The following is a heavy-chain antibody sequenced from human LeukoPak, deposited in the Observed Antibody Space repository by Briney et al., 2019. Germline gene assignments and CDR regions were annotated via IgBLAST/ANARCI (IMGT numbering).Heavy chain of an antibody. CDR3: ARAAYCGGDCYSNY. D-gene: IGHD2-21*02. J-gene: IGHJ4*02. CDR2: ISSSSYI. CDR1: GFTFSSYS. Sequence: GGSLRLSCAASGFTFSSYSMNWVRQAPGKGLEWVSSISSSSYIYYADSVKGRFTISRDNAKNSLYLQMNSLRAEDTAVYYCARAAYCGGDCYSNYWGQGTLVTVSS. V-gene: IGHV3-21*01.